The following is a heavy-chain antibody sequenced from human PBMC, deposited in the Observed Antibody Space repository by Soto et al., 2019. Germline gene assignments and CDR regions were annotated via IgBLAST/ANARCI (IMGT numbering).Heavy chain of an antibody. CDR2: IYYSGST. J-gene: IGHJ4*02. D-gene: IGHD5-18*01. Sequence: SEALSLTCTVAGGSISSSSYYWGWIRQPPGKGLEWIGSIYYSGSTYYNPSLKGRVTISVDTSKNQFSLKLSSVTAADTAVYYCATHIGDSYNPHFNYWGQGTLVTVSS. CDR3: ATHIGDSYNPHFNY. CDR1: GGSISSSSYY. V-gene: IGHV4-39*01.